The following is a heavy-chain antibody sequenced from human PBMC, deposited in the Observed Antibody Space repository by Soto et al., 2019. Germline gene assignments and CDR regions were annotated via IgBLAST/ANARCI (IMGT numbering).Heavy chain of an antibody. CDR3: ARDISYGSGTGYGY. D-gene: IGHD3-10*01. V-gene: IGHV1-18*01. CDR2: ISNHNGDT. CDR1: GYTFTSHG. Sequence: QVQLVQSGAEVKKPGASLKVSCKASGYTFTSHGISWVRQAPGQGLEWMGWISNHNGDTNYAPKLQDRVTLTTDTSTSTAYMELTSLTSDDTAVYICARDISYGSGTGYGYWGQGTLVTVSS. J-gene: IGHJ4*02.